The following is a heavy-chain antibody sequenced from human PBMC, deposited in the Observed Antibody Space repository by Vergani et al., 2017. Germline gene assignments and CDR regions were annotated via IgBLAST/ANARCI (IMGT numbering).Heavy chain of an antibody. Sequence: VQLVESGGGVVQPGRSLRLSCAASGFTFSSYAMHWVRQAPGKGLEYVSAISSNGGSTYYADSVKGRFTISRDNSKNTLYLQMSSLRAEDTAVYYCVKDRAYYYDSSGALDYWGQGTLVTVSS. CDR1: GFTFSSYA. CDR3: VKDRAYYYDSSGALDY. J-gene: IGHJ4*02. CDR2: ISSNGGST. D-gene: IGHD3-22*01. V-gene: IGHV3-64D*06.